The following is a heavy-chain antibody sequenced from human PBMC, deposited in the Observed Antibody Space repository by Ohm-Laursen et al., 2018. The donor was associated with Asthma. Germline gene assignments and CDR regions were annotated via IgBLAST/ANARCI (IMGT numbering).Heavy chain of an antibody. CDR1: GYTFSRYS. D-gene: IGHD1-26*01. Sequence: SLRLSCAASGYTFSRYSIHWVRQIPGKGLEWVASISTASTFIYYADSVRGRFTTSRDNARNSVYLQMNSLRAEDTALYYCARNGAGGELPGREYSLHHWGEGTLVTVSS. CDR2: ISTASTFI. J-gene: IGHJ1*01. CDR3: ARNGAGGELPGREYSLHH. V-gene: IGHV3-21*01.